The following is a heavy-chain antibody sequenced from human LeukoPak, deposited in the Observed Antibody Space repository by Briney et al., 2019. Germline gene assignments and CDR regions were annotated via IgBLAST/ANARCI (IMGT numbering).Heavy chain of an antibody. CDR2: ISSSSSYI. Sequence: GGSLRLSCAASGFTFSSYSMNWVRQAPGKGLEWVSSISSSSSYIYYADSVKGRFTISRDNAKNSLYLQVNSLRAEGTAVYYCARDRYYDSSGSNWFDPWGQGTLVTVSS. D-gene: IGHD3-22*01. J-gene: IGHJ5*02. V-gene: IGHV3-21*01. CDR3: ARDRYYDSSGSNWFDP. CDR1: GFTFSSYS.